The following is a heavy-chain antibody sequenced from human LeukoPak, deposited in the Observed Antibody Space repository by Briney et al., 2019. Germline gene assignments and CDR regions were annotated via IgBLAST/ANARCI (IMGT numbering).Heavy chain of an antibody. CDR2: IYPGDSDT. J-gene: IGHJ4*02. D-gene: IGHD6-13*01. V-gene: IGHV5-51*03. CDR3: ARPHIAAAGKETYYFDY. Sequence: PGESLKISCKGSGYSFTSYWIGWVRQMPGKGLEWMGIIYPGDSDTRYSPSFQGQVTISADKSISTAYLQWSSLKASDTAMYYCARPHIAAAGKETYYFDYWGQGILVTVSS. CDR1: GYSFTSYW.